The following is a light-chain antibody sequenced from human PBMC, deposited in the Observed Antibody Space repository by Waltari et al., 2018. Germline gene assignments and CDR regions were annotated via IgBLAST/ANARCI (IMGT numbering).Light chain of an antibody. CDR2: DAS. CDR1: QNISGY. Sequence: EIVLTQSPATLSLSPGERATLSCRASQNISGYLAWYQHKPGQAPRLLIYDASNRATGIPARFSGSGSGTDFTLTISSLEPEDFAVYYCQQRSNWPPITFGQGTRLEIK. CDR3: QQRSNWPPIT. V-gene: IGKV3-11*01. J-gene: IGKJ5*01.